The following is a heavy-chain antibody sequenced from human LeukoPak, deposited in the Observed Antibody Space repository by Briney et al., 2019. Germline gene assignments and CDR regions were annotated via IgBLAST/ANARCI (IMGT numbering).Heavy chain of an antibody. CDR2: IYYSGST. CDR1: GGSISSSSYY. Sequence: SETLSLTCTVSGGSISSSSYYWGWIRQPPGKGLEWIGSIYYSGSTYYNPSLKSRVTISVDTSKNQFSLKLSSVTAADTAVYFCARRVGTVTTPWFDPWGQGTLVTVSS. J-gene: IGHJ5*02. D-gene: IGHD4-17*01. V-gene: IGHV4-39*01. CDR3: ARRVGTVTTPWFDP.